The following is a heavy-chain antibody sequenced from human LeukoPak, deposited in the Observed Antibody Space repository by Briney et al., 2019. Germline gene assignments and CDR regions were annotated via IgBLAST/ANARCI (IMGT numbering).Heavy chain of an antibody. CDR3: AKPPTAWYYDSSGWDY. CDR1: GFTFSSYG. D-gene: IGHD3-22*01. CDR2: ISYDGSNK. J-gene: IGHJ4*02. Sequence: GGSLRLSCAASGFTFSSYGMHWVRQAPGKGLEWVAVISYDGSNKYYADSVKGRFTISRDNSKNTLYLQMNSLRAEDTAVYYCAKPPTAWYYDSSGWDYWGQGTLVTVSS. V-gene: IGHV3-30*18.